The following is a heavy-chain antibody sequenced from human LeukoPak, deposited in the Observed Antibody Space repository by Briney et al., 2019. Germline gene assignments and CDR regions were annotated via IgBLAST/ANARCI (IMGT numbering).Heavy chain of an antibody. CDR1: GFTFSSYA. V-gene: IGHV3-30-3*01. CDR3: ARDKGLAVGYGGPSVYYYYGMDV. CDR2: ISYDGSNK. Sequence: GGSLRLSCAASGFTFSSYAMHWVRQAPGKGLEWVAVISYDGSNKYYADSVKGRFTISRDNSKNTLYLQMNSLRAEDTAVYYCARDKGLAVGYGGPSVYYYYGMDVWGQGTTVTVSS. J-gene: IGHJ6*02. D-gene: IGHD4-23*01.